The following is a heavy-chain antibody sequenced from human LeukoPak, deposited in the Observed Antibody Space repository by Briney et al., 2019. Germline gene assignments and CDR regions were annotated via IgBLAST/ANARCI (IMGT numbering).Heavy chain of an antibody. V-gene: IGHV4-61*02. CDR3: ARGSSYDSSGYQY. D-gene: IGHD3-22*01. J-gene: IGHJ4*02. CDR2: IYTSGST. CDR1: GGSISSGSYY. Sequence: PSETLSLTCTVSGGSISSGSYYWSWIRQPAGKGLEWIGRIYTSGSTNYNPSLKSRVTISVDTSENQFSLKLSSVTAADTAVYYCARGSSYDSSGYQYWGQGTLVTVSS.